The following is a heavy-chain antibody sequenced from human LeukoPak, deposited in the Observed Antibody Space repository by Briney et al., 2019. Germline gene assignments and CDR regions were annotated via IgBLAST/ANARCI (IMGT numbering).Heavy chain of an antibody. CDR3: ARDRGWYSSSSGKGGLDY. V-gene: IGHV3-48*04. Sequence: PGGSLRLSCAASGFTFSSYSMNWVRQAPGKGLEWVSYISSRSATIYYADSVKGRFTISRDNAKNSLYLQMNSLRAEDTAVYYCARDRGWYSSSSGKGGLDYWGQGTLVTVSS. J-gene: IGHJ4*02. D-gene: IGHD6-6*01. CDR2: ISSRSATI. CDR1: GFTFSSYS.